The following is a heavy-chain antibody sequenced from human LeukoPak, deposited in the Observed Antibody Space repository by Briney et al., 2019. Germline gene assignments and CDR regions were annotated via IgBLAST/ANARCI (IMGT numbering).Heavy chain of an antibody. Sequence: SETLSLTCTVSGGSISSYYWSWIRQPPGKGLEWIGFISYDGSTNYNPSLKSRVTMSVDTSKNQFSLKLSSVTAADTAVYYCAGGDIVVVGELDPWGQGTLVTVSS. V-gene: IGHV4-59*01. CDR2: ISYDGST. CDR3: AGGDIVVVGELDP. J-gene: IGHJ5*02. CDR1: GGSISSYY. D-gene: IGHD2-15*01.